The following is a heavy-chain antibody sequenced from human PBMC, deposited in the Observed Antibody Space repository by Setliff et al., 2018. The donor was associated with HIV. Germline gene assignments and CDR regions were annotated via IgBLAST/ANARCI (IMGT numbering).Heavy chain of an antibody. CDR1: GYMFIAYG. J-gene: IGHJ3*01. CDR2: IGPYNGRT. V-gene: IGHV1-18*01. D-gene: IGHD3-16*01. CDR3: ARDYGGYNYAEAFDV. Sequence: WASVKVSCKTSGYMFIAYGMSWVRRAPGQGLAWMGWIGPYNGRTEYAQEFQGRVSLTIDTSASTAYMELRSLRSDDTAVYYCARDYGGYNYAEAFDVWGQGTMVTVSS.